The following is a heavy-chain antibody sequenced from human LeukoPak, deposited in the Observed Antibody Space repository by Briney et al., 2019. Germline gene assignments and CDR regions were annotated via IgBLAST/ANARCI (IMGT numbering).Heavy chain of an antibody. CDR1: GFTFSSYA. D-gene: IGHD6-19*01. J-gene: IGHJ4*02. Sequence: GESLRLSCAASGFTFSSYAMSWVRQAPGKGLEWVSAISGSGGSTYYADSVKGRFTISRDNSKNTLYLQMNSLRAEDTAVYYCAKGDSSGWHLFDYWGQGTLVTVSS. V-gene: IGHV3-23*01. CDR2: ISGSGGST. CDR3: AKGDSSGWHLFDY.